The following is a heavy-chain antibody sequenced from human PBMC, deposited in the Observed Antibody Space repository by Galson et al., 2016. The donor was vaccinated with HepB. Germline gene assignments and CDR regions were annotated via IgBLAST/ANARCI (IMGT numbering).Heavy chain of an antibody. CDR2: IYYSGST. Sequence: ETLSLTCTVSSDSLSNYYWSWIRQPPGKGLEWIGYIYYSGSTSYKPSLTSRVTISLDTSKNQFSLMIHSVTAADTAVYYCARTSGSYFYYFGMDVWGQGTTVTVSS. CDR3: ARTSGSYFYYFGMDV. D-gene: IGHD1-26*01. CDR1: SDSLSNYY. J-gene: IGHJ6*02. V-gene: IGHV4-59*08.